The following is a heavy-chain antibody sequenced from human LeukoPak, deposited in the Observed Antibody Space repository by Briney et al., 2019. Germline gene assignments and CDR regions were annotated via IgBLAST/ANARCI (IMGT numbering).Heavy chain of an antibody. J-gene: IGHJ6*02. CDR2: VSYSGAA. CDR1: RGSVKTYS. Sequence: PSETLSLTCTVSRGSVKTYSWSWVRQPPGKGLEWIGYVSYSGAANYNPSLKSRVTISVDTSKNQFSLKLSSVTAADTAVYYCARHPVGPGGLDVWGQGTTVTVSS. V-gene: IGHV4-59*08. CDR3: ARHPVGPGGLDV.